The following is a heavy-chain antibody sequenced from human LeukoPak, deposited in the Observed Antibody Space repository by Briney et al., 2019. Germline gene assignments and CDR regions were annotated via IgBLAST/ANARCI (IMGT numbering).Heavy chain of an antibody. D-gene: IGHD3-10*01. Sequence: PSQTLSLTCTVSGGSISSGDYYWSWIRQPPGKGLEWIGYIYYSGSTYYNPSLKSRVTISVDTSKNQFSQKLSSVTAADTAVYYCARTYYGSGSYYSHWGQGTLVTVSS. V-gene: IGHV4-30-4*01. J-gene: IGHJ4*02. CDR1: GGSISSGDYY. CDR2: IYYSGST. CDR3: ARTYYGSGSYYSH.